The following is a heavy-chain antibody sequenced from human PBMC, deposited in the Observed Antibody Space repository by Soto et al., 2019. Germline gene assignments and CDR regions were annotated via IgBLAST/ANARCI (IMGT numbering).Heavy chain of an antibody. V-gene: IGHV3-23*01. D-gene: IGHD6-13*01. CDR1: GFTFSSYA. J-gene: IGHJ4*02. Sequence: GRSLRLSCAASGFTFSSYAMSWVRQAPGKGLEWVSAITGSGGSTYYADSVKGRFTISRDNSKNSLYLQMNSLRPDDTAFYYCAKDGGYGDSWFGYSDYWGQGSLVTVSS. CDR3: AKDGGYGDSWFGYSDY. CDR2: ITGSGGST.